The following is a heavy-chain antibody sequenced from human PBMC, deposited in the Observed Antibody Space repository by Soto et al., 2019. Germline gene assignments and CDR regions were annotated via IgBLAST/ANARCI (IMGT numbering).Heavy chain of an antibody. V-gene: IGHV3-21*01. CDR3: TRDQGGSYDSGFDP. D-gene: IGHD1-26*01. Sequence: EVQVVESGGGLVQPGGSLRLSCSFTFSMYSMNWVRQAPGEGLEWVASISSGGSYIKYADSVKGRFTISRDNAKNSVSLQMNSLRVDDTAVYFCTRDQGGSYDSGFDPWGQGTLVTVSA. CDR1: FTFSMYS. J-gene: IGHJ5*02. CDR2: ISSGGSYI.